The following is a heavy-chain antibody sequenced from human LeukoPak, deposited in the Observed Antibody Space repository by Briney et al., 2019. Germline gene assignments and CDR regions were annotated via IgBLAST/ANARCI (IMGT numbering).Heavy chain of an antibody. CDR2: INPNGGGT. V-gene: IGHV1-2*02. Sequence: ASVKVSCKASGYTFTGYYMHWVRQAPGQGLEWMGWINPNGGGTNYAQKFQGRVTMTRDTSISTAYMELSRLRSDDTAVYYCARESGYDILTGLDYWGQGTLVTVSS. CDR1: GYTFTGYY. D-gene: IGHD3-9*01. CDR3: ARESGYDILTGLDY. J-gene: IGHJ4*02.